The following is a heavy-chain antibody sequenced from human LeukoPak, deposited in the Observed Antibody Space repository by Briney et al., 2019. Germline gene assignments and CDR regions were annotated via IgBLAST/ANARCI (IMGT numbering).Heavy chain of an antibody. Sequence: SQTLSLTCTVSRGSISSGSYYWSWIRQPAGKGLEWIGRIYTSGSTNYNPSLKSRVTISVDTSKNQFSLKLSSVTAADTAVYYCARELGVEYSSSSATPFDYWGQGTLVTVSS. CDR1: RGSISSGSYY. D-gene: IGHD6-6*01. CDR2: IYTSGST. V-gene: IGHV4-61*02. CDR3: ARELGVEYSSSSATPFDY. J-gene: IGHJ4*02.